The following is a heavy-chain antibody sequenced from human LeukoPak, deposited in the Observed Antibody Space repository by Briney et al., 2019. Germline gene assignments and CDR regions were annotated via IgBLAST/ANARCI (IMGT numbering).Heavy chain of an antibody. V-gene: IGHV1-24*01. CDR2: FDPEDGET. CDR3: AKGYSYGLGYAFDI. Sequence: ASVKVSCKVSGYTLTELSMHWVRQAPGKGLEWMGGFDPEDGETIYAQKFQGRVTMTEDTPTDTAYMELSSLRSEDTAVYYCAKGYSYGLGYAFDIWGQGTMVTVSS. J-gene: IGHJ3*02. CDR1: GYTLTELS. D-gene: IGHD5-18*01.